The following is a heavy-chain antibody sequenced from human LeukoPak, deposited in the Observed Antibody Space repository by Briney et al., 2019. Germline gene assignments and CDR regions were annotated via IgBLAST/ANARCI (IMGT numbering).Heavy chain of an antibody. CDR2: ISSSSSYI. CDR1: GFTFSSYA. V-gene: IGHV3-21*01. Sequence: GGSLRLSCAASGFTFSSYAMSWVRQAPGKGLEWVSSISSSSSYIYYADSVKGRFTISRDNAKNSLYLQMNSLRAEDTAVYYCARDSRHRYCSSTSCPPWIDYWGQGTLVAVSS. CDR3: ARDSRHRYCSSTSCPPWIDY. J-gene: IGHJ4*02. D-gene: IGHD2-2*01.